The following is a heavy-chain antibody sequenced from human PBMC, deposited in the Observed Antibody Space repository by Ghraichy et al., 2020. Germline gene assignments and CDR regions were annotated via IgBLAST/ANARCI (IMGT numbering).Heavy chain of an antibody. CDR3: ARETNYYYGMDV. Sequence: GESLRLSCAASGFTFSSYWMHWVRKAPGKGLVWVSRINSDGSSTSYADSVKGRFTISRDNAKNTLYLQMNSLRVEDTAVYYCARETNYYYGMDVWGQGTTVTVSS. D-gene: IGHD1-1*01. CDR2: INSDGSST. V-gene: IGHV3-74*01. CDR1: GFTFSSYW. J-gene: IGHJ6*02.